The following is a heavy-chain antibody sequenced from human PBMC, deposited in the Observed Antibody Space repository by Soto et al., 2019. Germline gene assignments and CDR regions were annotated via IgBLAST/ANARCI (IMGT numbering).Heavy chain of an antibody. CDR1: GLTFTNYW. CDR2: IDGVGTGT. CDR3: ARSEYYYDSSGYAN. D-gene: IGHD3-22*01. Sequence: GGSLRLSCAASGLTFTNYWMHWVRQVPGKGLVWVSRIDGVGTGTSYSDSVRGRFTISRDNAENTLYLQMNSLRAEDTAVYYCARSEYYYDSSGYANWGQGTPVTVSS. J-gene: IGHJ4*02. V-gene: IGHV3-74*01.